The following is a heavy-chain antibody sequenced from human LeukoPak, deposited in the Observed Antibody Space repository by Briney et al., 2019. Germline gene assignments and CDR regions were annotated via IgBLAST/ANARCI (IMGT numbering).Heavy chain of an antibody. V-gene: IGHV3-53*01. CDR2: IYSGGGT. CDR3: ARGGQWLVSDAFDI. D-gene: IGHD6-19*01. J-gene: IGHJ3*02. CDR1: GFTVSSNY. Sequence: PGGSLRLSCAASGFTVSSNYMSWVRQAPGKGLEWVSVIYSGGGTYYADSVKGRFTISRDNSKNTLYLQMNSPRAEDTAVYYCARGGQWLVSDAFDIWGQGTMVTVSS.